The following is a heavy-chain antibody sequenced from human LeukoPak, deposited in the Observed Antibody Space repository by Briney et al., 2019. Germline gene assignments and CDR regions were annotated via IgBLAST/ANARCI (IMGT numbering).Heavy chain of an antibody. Sequence: SETLSLTCTVSGGSISSYYWSWIRQPPGKGLEWIGYIYYSGSTNYNPSLKSRVTISVDTSKNQFSLKLSSVTAADTAVYYCARAGGYYDSSGYLRDLDYWGQGTLVTVSS. CDR2: IYYSGST. D-gene: IGHD3-22*01. J-gene: IGHJ4*02. CDR1: GGSISSYY. CDR3: ARAGGYYDSSGYLRDLDY. V-gene: IGHV4-59*01.